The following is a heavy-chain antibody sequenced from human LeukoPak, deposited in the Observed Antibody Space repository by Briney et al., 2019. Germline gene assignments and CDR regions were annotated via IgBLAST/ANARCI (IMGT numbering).Heavy chain of an antibody. D-gene: IGHD4-17*01. CDR2: IYYSGST. J-gene: IGHJ4*02. CDR1: GGSISSGGYY. V-gene: IGHV4-31*03. Sequence: SQALSLTCTVSGGSISSGGYYWSWIRQHPGKGLEWIGYIYYSGSTYYNPSLKSRVTISVDTSKNQFSLKLSSVTAADTAVYYCARGEQGDYTDYRGQGTLVTVSS. CDR3: ARGEQGDYTDY.